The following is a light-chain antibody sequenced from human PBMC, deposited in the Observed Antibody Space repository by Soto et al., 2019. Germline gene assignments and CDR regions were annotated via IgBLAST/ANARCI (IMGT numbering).Light chain of an antibody. CDR3: QQYGSSPWT. Sequence: ASVSVSSNVAWYQQTPGQAPRLLIYAACSSATGIPDRFSGSGCGTVFPLTISRLEHEDFAVYYCQQYGSSPWTFGQGTKVDIK. CDR2: AAC. CDR1: VSVSSN. V-gene: IGKV3-20*01. J-gene: IGKJ1*01.